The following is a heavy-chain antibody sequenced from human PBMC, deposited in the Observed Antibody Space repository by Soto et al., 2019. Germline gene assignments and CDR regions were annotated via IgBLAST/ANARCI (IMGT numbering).Heavy chain of an antibody. CDR2: ISGSGGST. D-gene: IGHD4-17*01. CDR3: ASGDLVGVYYYYYGMDV. V-gene: IGHV3-23*01. Sequence: EVQLLESGGGLVQPGGSLRLSCAASGFTFSSYAMSWVRQAPGKGLEWVSAISGSGGSTYYADSVKGRFTISRDNSKNXXYLQMNSLRAEDTAVYYCASGDLVGVYYYYYGMDVWGQGTTVTVSS. J-gene: IGHJ6*02. CDR1: GFTFSSYA.